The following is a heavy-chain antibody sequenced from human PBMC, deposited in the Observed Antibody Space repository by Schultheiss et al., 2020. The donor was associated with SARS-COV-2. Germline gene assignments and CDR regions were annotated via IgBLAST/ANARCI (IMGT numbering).Heavy chain of an antibody. J-gene: IGHJ4*02. Sequence: GGSLRLSCAASGFTFSSYWMHWVRQAPGKGLEWVAVIWYDGSNKYYADSVKGRFTISRDNSKNTLYLQMNSLRAEDTAVYYCARDYCSSTSCYYFDYWGQGTLVTVSS. V-gene: IGHV3-33*08. CDR3: ARDYCSSTSCYYFDY. CDR2: IWYDGSNK. CDR1: GFTFSSYW. D-gene: IGHD2-2*01.